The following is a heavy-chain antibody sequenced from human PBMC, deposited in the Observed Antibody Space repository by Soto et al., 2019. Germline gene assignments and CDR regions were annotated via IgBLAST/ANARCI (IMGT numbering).Heavy chain of an antibody. V-gene: IGHV1-3*01. CDR3: ARGFVVVVAATRDLYYYLDV. D-gene: IGHD2-15*01. Sequence: ASVKVSCKASGYTFTSYAMHWVRQAPGQRLEWMGWINAGNGNTKYSQKFQGRVTITRDTSASTAYMELSSLRSEDTAVYYRARGFVVVVAATRDLYYYLDVWGQGTTVTVSS. J-gene: IGHJ6*03. CDR2: INAGNGNT. CDR1: GYTFTSYA.